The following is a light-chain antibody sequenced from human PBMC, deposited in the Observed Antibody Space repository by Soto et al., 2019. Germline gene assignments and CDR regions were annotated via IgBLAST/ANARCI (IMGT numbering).Light chain of an antibody. V-gene: IGLV1-47*01. Sequence: QAVVTQPPSASGTTGQRVTISCSGSSSNIGSNYVYWYQQLPGTAPKLLIYRNNQRPSGVPDRFSGSKSGTSASLAISGLRSEDEADYYCAAWDDSLSGPVFGGGTQLTVL. CDR2: RNN. CDR3: AAWDDSLSGPV. J-gene: IGLJ7*01. CDR1: SSNIGSNY.